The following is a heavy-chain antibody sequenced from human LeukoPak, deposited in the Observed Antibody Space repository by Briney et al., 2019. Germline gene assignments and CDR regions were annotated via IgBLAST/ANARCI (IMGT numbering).Heavy chain of an antibody. CDR3: ARWVIYGDGYYYYGMDV. D-gene: IGHD4-17*01. J-gene: IGHJ6*02. CDR2: INPNSGGT. CDR1: GYTFTGYY. V-gene: IGHV1-2*02. Sequence: ASVKVSCKASGYTFTGYYMHWVRQAPGQGLEWMGWINPNSGGTNYAQKFQGRVTMTRDTSISTAYMELSRLRSDDTAVYYCARWVIYGDGYYYYGMDVWGQGTTVTVSS.